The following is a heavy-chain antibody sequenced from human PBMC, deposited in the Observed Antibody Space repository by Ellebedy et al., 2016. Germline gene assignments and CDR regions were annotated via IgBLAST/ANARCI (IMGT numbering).Heavy chain of an antibody. CDR3: ARHTPDGVGSPEGHYDV. V-gene: IGHV1-18*01. D-gene: IGHD3-3*01. Sequence: ASVKVSCXASGDIFLTYAISWVRQAPGQGLEWMGMSSNRNNAQKFQGRVTMTTDTSTTTAYMELRTLTFDDTAVYFCARHTPDGVGSPEGHYDVWGQGTLVTVSS. CDR1: GDIFLTYA. J-gene: IGHJ4*02. CDR2: SSNR.